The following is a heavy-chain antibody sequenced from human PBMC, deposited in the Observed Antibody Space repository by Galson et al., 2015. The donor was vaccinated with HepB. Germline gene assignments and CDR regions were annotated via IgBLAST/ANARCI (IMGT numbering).Heavy chain of an antibody. Sequence: SLRLSCAASGFNFKKYWMHWVRQAPGMGLEWVAKIKEDGSETYYLDSVKGRFTISRDNVKNSLDLHMNSLRGEDTAVYFCTRGLEDGNGLFRGWRNRTDFFDPWGQGTLLIVSS. D-gene: IGHD5-24*01. CDR2: IKEDGSET. CDR3: TRGLEDGNGLFRGWRNRTDFFDP. V-gene: IGHV3-7*01. CDR1: GFNFKKYW. J-gene: IGHJ5*02.